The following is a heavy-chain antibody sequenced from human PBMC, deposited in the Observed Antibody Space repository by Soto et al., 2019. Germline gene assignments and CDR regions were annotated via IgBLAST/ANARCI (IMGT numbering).Heavy chain of an antibody. CDR1: GGTFSSYT. Sequence: ASVKVSCKASGGTFSSYTISWVRQAPGQGLEWMGRIIPILGIANYAQKFQGRVTITADKSTSTAYMELSSVTAADTAVYYCASQGRANYYYYGMDVWGQGTTVTVSS. V-gene: IGHV1-69*02. CDR2: IIPILGIA. CDR3: ASQGRANYYYYGMDV. J-gene: IGHJ6*02.